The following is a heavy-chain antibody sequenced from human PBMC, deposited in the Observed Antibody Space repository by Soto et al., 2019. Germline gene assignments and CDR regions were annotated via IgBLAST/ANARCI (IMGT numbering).Heavy chain of an antibody. D-gene: IGHD3-22*01. V-gene: IGHV3-15*01. CDR3: TTAIEYYYDSSGRYYFDY. CDR1: GFTFSNAW. Sequence: GGSLRLSCAASGFTFSNAWMSWVRQAPGKGLEWVGRIKSKTDGGTTDYAAPVKGRFTISRDDSKNTLYLQMNSLKTEDTAVYYCTTAIEYYYDSSGRYYFDYWGQGTLVTVSS. J-gene: IGHJ4*02. CDR2: IKSKTDGGTT.